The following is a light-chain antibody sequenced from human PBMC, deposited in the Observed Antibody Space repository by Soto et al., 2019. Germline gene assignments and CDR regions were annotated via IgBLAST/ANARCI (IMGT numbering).Light chain of an antibody. CDR3: QSYDSSLSGYVI. CDR1: SSNIGTPYD. J-gene: IGLJ2*01. V-gene: IGLV1-40*01. Sequence: QSVLTQPPSVSGAPGQRVTISCTGSSSNIGTPYDVHWYQQLPGTAPKLLIYGNSNRPSGVPDRFSGSKSGTSASLAITGLQAEDEADYSCQSYDSSLSGYVIFCGGTKLTVL. CDR2: GNS.